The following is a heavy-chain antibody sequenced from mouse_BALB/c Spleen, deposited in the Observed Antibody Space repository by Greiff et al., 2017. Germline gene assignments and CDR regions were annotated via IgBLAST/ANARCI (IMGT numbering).Heavy chain of an antibody. Sequence: EVQRVESGPGLVKPSQSLSLTCTVTGYSITSDYAWNWIRQFPGNKLEWMGYISYSGSTSYNPSLKSRISITRDTSKNQFFLQLNSVTTEDTATYYCAIYYGNYAWFAYWGQGTLVTVSA. J-gene: IGHJ3*01. CDR1: GYSITSDYA. D-gene: IGHD2-1*01. V-gene: IGHV3-2*02. CDR3: AIYYGNYAWFAY. CDR2: ISYSGST.